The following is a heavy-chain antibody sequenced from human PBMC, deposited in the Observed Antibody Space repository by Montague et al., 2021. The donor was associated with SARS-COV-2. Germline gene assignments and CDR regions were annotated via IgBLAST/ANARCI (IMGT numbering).Heavy chain of an antibody. Sequence: SLRLSCAASGFSFSSYDMNWVRQAPGKGLEWVSYISNDGGAIYYADSVKGRFTISRDNSKNTLYLQMNSLRAEDTAVYYCAKYPTVTTLFDYWGQGTLVTASS. V-gene: IGHV3-48*03. D-gene: IGHD4-11*01. J-gene: IGHJ4*02. CDR1: GFSFSSYD. CDR2: ISNDGGAI. CDR3: AKYPTVTTLFDY.